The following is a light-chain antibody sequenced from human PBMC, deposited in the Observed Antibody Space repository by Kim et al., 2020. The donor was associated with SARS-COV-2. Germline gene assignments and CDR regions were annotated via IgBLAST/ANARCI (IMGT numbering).Light chain of an antibody. CDR2: LGS. V-gene: IGKV2-28*01. CDR3: MQALQTPYT. CDR1: SSLLHSNGFNY. Sequence: EPASISCRASSSLLHSNGFNYLDWYLQKPGQSPQLLIYLGSNRAAGVPDRFSGSGSGTGFTLKISRVEAEDVGVYYCMQALQTPYTFGQGTKLEI. J-gene: IGKJ2*01.